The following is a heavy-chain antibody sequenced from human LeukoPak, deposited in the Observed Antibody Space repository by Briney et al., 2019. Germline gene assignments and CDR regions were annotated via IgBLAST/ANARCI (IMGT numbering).Heavy chain of an antibody. CDR3: AAAGVVTAIGNDY. Sequence: PGGSLRLSCAASGFTFDDYAMHWVRQAPGKGLEWVSGISWNSGSIGYADSVKGRFTISRDNAKNSLYLQMNSLRAEDTALYYCAAAGVVTAIGNDYWGQGTLVTVSS. CDR1: GFTFDDYA. D-gene: IGHD2-21*02. CDR2: ISWNSGSI. V-gene: IGHV3-9*01. J-gene: IGHJ4*02.